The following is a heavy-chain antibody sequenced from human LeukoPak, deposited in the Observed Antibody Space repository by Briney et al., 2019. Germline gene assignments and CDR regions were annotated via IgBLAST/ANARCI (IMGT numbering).Heavy chain of an antibody. V-gene: IGHV3-21*01. CDR2: ISSGSTYI. Sequence: PGGSLRLSGAASGFTFSSSNINWVRQAPGKGLEWVSYISSGSTYIYYADSVKDRFTISRDNAKNSLYLQMNNLRVEDTAVYYCAREAAVETHWGQGTLVTVSS. CDR1: GFTFSSSN. J-gene: IGHJ4*02. D-gene: IGHD5-24*01. CDR3: AREAAVETH.